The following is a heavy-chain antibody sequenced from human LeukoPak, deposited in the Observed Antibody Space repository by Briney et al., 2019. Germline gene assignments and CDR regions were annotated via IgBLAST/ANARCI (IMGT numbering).Heavy chain of an antibody. J-gene: IGHJ4*02. D-gene: IGHD5-18*01. CDR1: GYTLTELS. V-gene: IGHV1-24*01. CDR3: ATLTPEIQLWFV. CDR2: FDPEDGET. Sequence: ASVKVSCKVSGYTLTELSMHWVRQAPGKGLEWMGGFDPEDGETIYAQKFQGRVTMTEDTSTDTAYMELSSLRSEDTAVYYCATLTPEIQLWFVWGQGTLVTVSS.